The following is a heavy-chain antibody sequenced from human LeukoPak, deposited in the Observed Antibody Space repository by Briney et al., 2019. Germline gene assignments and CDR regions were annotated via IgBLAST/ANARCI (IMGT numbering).Heavy chain of an antibody. CDR2: IKQDGSEK. J-gene: IGHJ4*02. CDR1: GFTFSSYW. D-gene: IGHD6-19*01. V-gene: IGHV3-7*01. Sequence: GGSLRLSCAASGFTFSSYWMSWVRQAPGKGLEWVANIKQDGSEKYYVDSVKGRFTISRDNAKNSLYLQMNSLRAEDTAVYYCARERGGSGWYNNDYWGQGALVTVSS. CDR3: ARERGGSGWYNNDY.